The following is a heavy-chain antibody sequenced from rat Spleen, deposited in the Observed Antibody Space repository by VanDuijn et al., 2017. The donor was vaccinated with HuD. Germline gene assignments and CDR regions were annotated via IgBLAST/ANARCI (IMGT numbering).Heavy chain of an antibody. Sequence: EVQLVESGGDLVQPGRSLKLSCVTSGFTFNYYWMTWIRQAPGKGLEWVASITNTGGSTYYPDSVKGRFTISRDSAKSTLYLQMNSLGSEDTATYYYTRDNERSYVMDAWSQGASVTVSS. CDR3: TRDNERSYVMDA. CDR2: ITNTGGST. CDR1: GFTFNYYW. J-gene: IGHJ4*01. V-gene: IGHV5-31*01.